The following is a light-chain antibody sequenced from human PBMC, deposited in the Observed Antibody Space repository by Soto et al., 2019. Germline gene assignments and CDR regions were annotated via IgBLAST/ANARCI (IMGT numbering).Light chain of an antibody. CDR2: GAS. J-gene: IGKJ4*01. Sequence: EIALTQSPATLSVSPRDRVTLSCRASQSGGSALAWYQQKPGQPPRLLIRGASTRATGIPARFGGSGSGTEFALTISTLQAEDFAVYYCQHYSNWLSFGGGTKVEIK. CDR1: QSGGSA. V-gene: IGKV3-15*01. CDR3: QHYSNWLS.